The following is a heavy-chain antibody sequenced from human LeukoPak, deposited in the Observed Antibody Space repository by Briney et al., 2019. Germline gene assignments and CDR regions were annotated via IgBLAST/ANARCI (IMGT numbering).Heavy chain of an antibody. CDR1: GLTFSSYS. D-gene: IGHD3-10*01. V-gene: IGHV3-48*02. CDR2: ISSSSSTI. Sequence: GGSLRLSCAASGLTFSSYSMNWVRQAPGKGLEWVSYISSSSSTIYYADSVKGRFTISRDNAKNSLYLQMNSLRDEDTAVYYCARDDGSGSYSLYYYYGMDVWGQGTTVTVSS. CDR3: ARDDGSGSYSLYYYYGMDV. J-gene: IGHJ6*02.